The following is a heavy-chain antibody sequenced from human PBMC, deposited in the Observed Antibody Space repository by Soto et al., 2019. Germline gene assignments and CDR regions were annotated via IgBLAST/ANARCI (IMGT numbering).Heavy chain of an antibody. CDR2: IYYSGST. D-gene: IGHD3-3*02. Sequence: SETLSLTCTVSGGSISSSSYYWGWIRQPPGKGLEWIGSIYYSGSTYYNPSLKSRVTISVDTSKNQFSLKLSSVTAADTAVYYCASPKKAFYNWFDPWGQGPLVTASS. V-gene: IGHV4-39*01. CDR3: ASPKKAFYNWFDP. J-gene: IGHJ5*02. CDR1: GGSISSSSYY.